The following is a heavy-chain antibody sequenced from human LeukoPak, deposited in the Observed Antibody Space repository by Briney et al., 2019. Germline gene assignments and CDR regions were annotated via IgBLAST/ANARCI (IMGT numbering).Heavy chain of an antibody. CDR3: VRVYITSSYFDF. J-gene: IGHJ4*02. CDR1: GFNLNKYW. D-gene: IGHD6-6*01. Sequence: GGSLRLSCVASGFNLNKYWMHWVRQAPGKGLVWVSRMNIDGTSTSYADSVKGRFTISRDNAKNKVYLQMNSLRVEDTAVYYCVRVYITSSYFDFWGQGTLVTVSS. CDR2: MNIDGTST. V-gene: IGHV3-74*01.